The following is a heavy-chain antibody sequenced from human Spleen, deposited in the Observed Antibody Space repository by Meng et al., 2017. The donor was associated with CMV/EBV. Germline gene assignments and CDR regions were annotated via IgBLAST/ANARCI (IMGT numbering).Heavy chain of an antibody. CDR2: ISNGGGST. CDR3: AKSGGN. Sequence: GESLKISCAASGFTFSTYAMGWVRQAPGKGLHWVSGISNGGGSTYYADSVKGRFTISRDNSKETLYLQMNSLRAEDTAVYYCAKSGGNWGQGTLVT. V-gene: IGHV3-23*01. D-gene: IGHD3-10*01. J-gene: IGHJ4*02. CDR1: GFTFSTYA.